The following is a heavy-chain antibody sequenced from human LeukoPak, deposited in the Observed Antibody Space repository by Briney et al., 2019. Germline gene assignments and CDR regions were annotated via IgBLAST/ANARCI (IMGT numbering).Heavy chain of an antibody. V-gene: IGHV4-59*08. CDR3: ARYRIRGGSSGWSGYYYYYYGMDV. J-gene: IGHJ6*02. D-gene: IGHD6-19*01. CDR1: GGSISSYY. Sequence: SETLSLTCTVSGGSISSYYWSWIRQPPGTGLEWIGYIYYSGSTNYNPSLKSRVTISVDTSKNQFSLKLSSVTAADTAVYYCARYRIRGGSSGWSGYYYYYYGMDVWGQGTTVTVSS. CDR2: IYYSGST.